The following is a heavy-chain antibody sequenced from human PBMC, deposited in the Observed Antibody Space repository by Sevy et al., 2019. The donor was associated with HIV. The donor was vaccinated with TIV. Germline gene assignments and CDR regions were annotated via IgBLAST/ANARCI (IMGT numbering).Heavy chain of an antibody. J-gene: IGHJ4*01. D-gene: IGHD3-3*01. CDR3: ARDFTIFGVVSGIDY. V-gene: IGHV3-21*04. CDR2: FSDDSRYI. CDR1: GFNFRTYS. Sequence: GGSLRLSCAASGFNFRTYSMNWVRQAPDKGLEWLSSFSDDSRYIYYSDSVKGRFTISRANAKNLLFLQMNNLRVEDTAIYYCARDFTIFGVVSGIDYWGQGNLVTVSS.